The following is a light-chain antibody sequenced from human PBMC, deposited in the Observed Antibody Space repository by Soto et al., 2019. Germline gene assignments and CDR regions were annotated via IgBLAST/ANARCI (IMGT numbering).Light chain of an antibody. CDR2: GAS. Sequence: EIVMTQSPATLSVSPGERGTLSCRASQSVSSNLAWYQQKPGQAPRLLIYGASTRATGIPARFSGSRSGTEFTLTISSLQSEDFAVYYCQQYKNWPPLTFGGGTKVEIK. CDR1: QSVSSN. J-gene: IGKJ4*01. CDR3: QQYKNWPPLT. V-gene: IGKV3-15*01.